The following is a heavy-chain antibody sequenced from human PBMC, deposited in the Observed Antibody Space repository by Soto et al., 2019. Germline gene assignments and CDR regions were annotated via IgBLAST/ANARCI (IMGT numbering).Heavy chain of an antibody. CDR2: LYADGST. CDR3: ATAGRNIFGS. J-gene: IGHJ4*02. D-gene: IGHD3-10*01. CDR1: GFSFGDYD. V-gene: IGHV3-23*01. Sequence: EVQLLESGGGLVQPGGSLRLSCAASGFSFGDYDMGWVRQPPGKGPEWVSSLYADGSTFYLYSVRGRFTISRDNSKTTLFLQMIGLTADDTAVYFCATAGRNIFGSWGQGTLVTVSS.